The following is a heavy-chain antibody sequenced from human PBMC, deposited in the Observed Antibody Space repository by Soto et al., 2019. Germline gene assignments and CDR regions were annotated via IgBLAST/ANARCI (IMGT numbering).Heavy chain of an antibody. CDR1: GFPFSDYG. J-gene: IGHJ6*02. Sequence: QVQLVESGGGVVQPGRSLRLSCAASGFPFSDYGIHWVRQAPGKGLEWVAVISSDGSNEYYADSVKGRFTISRDNSKNTVSLQMKRLTTEDSASYYCAKQISPYCSRVTCYDLYFYYAMDVWGQGTTVTVSS. CDR2: ISSDGSNE. V-gene: IGHV3-30*18. D-gene: IGHD2-2*01. CDR3: AKQISPYCSRVTCYDLYFYYAMDV.